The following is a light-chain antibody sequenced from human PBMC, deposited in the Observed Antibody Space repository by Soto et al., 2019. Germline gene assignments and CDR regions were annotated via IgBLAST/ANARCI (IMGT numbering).Light chain of an antibody. V-gene: IGKV3D-20*02. CDR1: QTVTSTY. CDR3: QQRSNWPGT. J-gene: IGKJ1*01. CDR2: GAS. Sequence: EIVLTQSPGTLSLSPGERATLCCRASQTVTSTYLAWYQQKPGQAPRLLIYGASSRATGIPDRFTGSGSGTDFTLTISSLEPEDFAVYYCQQRSNWPGTFGQGTKVDIK.